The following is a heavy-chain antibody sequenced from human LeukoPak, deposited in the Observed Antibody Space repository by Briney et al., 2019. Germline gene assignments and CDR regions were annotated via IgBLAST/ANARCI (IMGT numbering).Heavy chain of an antibody. Sequence: PGKSLRLSCVASGFTFSSYAMHWVRQAPGKGLEWVAVISYDGSNKYYADSVMGRFTISRDNSKNTLYLQMNSLRAEDTAVYYCARASSGYDSWDYFDYWGQGTLVTVSS. V-gene: IGHV3-30*04. CDR3: ARASSGYDSWDYFDY. CDR2: ISYDGSNK. J-gene: IGHJ4*02. D-gene: IGHD5-12*01. CDR1: GFTFSSYA.